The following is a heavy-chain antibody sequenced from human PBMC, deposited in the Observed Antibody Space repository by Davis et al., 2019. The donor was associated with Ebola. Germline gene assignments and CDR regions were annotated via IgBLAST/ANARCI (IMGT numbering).Heavy chain of an antibody. CDR3: ARDLYCSSTSCYFNWFDT. Sequence: ASVKVSCKASGYTFTSYYMHWVRQAPGQGLEWMGIINPSGGGTNYAQKFQGRVTMTRDTSISTAYMELSRLKSNDTAVYYCARDLYCSSTSCYFNWFDTWGQGTLVTVSS. CDR1: GYTFTSYY. CDR2: INPSGGGT. J-gene: IGHJ5*02. V-gene: IGHV1-2*02. D-gene: IGHD2-2*01.